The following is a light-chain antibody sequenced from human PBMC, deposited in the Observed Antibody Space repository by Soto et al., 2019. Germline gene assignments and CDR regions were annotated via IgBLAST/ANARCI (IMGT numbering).Light chain of an antibody. Sequence: QSALTQPASVSGSPGQSITISCTGTSSDVGSHNFVSWYQQRPGKAPKLMIFEVTKRPSGVSNRFSASKSGNTASLTISGVQAEDEADYYCCSYAGTTTWVFGGGTKVT. CDR1: SSDVGSHNF. CDR2: EVT. CDR3: CSYAGTTTWV. V-gene: IGLV2-23*02. J-gene: IGLJ3*02.